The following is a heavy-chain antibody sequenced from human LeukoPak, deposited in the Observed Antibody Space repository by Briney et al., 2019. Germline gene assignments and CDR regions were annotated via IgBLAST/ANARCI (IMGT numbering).Heavy chain of an antibody. J-gene: IGHJ4*02. Sequence: GALRPSCAASGFTLRTYGMGRVRQAPGQGLGWVSGIRCCWCSTYYADSVKGRFTISRDNSKSTMYLQMNSLRAEDTAVYYCARGDGYNYNYFDYWGQGTLVTVPS. CDR1: GFTLRTYG. D-gene: IGHD5-24*01. CDR2: IRCCWCST. CDR3: ARGDGYNYNYFDY. V-gene: IGHV3-23*01.